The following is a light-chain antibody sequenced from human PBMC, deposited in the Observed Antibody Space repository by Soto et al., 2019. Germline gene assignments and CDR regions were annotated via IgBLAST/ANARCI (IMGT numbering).Light chain of an antibody. CDR3: QQYNNWPRK. V-gene: IGKV3D-15*01. CDR1: QSVSSN. J-gene: IGKJ1*01. CDR2: DTS. Sequence: EIVMTQSPATLSVSPGERATLSCRASQSVSSNLAWYQQKPGQAPRLLIYDTSKRATGIPDRFSGSGSGTDFTLTISSLQSEDFAVYYCQQYNNWPRKFGQGTKVDI.